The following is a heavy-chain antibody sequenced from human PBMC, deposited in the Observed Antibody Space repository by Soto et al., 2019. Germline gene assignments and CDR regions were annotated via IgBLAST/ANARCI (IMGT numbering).Heavy chain of an antibody. D-gene: IGHD4-17*01. J-gene: IGHJ6*02. V-gene: IGHV3-30*18. CDR2: ISFDGGKK. CDR3: AKAAYGEYFGGNYSYFGLDV. Sequence: QVQLVESGGGVVQPGTSLRLSCAASGFTFSSYGMHWVRQAPGKGLEWVAVISFDGGKKYYADFVKGRFTISRDNSKNTLYLQMNGLRAEETAVFYCAKAAYGEYFGGNYSYFGLDVWGLGTMVTVSS. CDR1: GFTFSSYG.